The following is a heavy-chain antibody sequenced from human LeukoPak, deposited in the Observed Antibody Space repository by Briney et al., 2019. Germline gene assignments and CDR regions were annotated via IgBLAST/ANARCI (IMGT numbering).Heavy chain of an antibody. CDR3: ARDRGGSYGIDY. V-gene: IGHV3-21*01. J-gene: IGHJ4*02. CDR1: GFTFSSYS. CDR2: ISSSSSYI. Sequence: GGSLRLSCAASGFTFSSYSMNWVRQAPGKGLEWDSSISSSSSYIYYADSVKGRFTISRDNAKNSLYLQMNSLRAEDTAVYYCARDRGGSYGIDYWGQGTLVTVSS. D-gene: IGHD1-26*01.